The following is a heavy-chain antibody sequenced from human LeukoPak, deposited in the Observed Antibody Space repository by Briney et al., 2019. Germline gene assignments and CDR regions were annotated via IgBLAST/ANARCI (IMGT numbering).Heavy chain of an antibody. V-gene: IGHV3-30*18. CDR2: ISYDGSNK. D-gene: IGHD5-18*01. CDR3: VKDQRGYSYGSLGGY. Sequence: PGRSLRLSCAASGFTFSSYGMHWVRQAPGKGLEWVAVISYDGSNKYYADSVKGRFTISRDNSKNTLYLQMNSLRAEDTAVYYCVKDQRGYSYGSLGGYWGQGTLVTVSS. J-gene: IGHJ4*02. CDR1: GFTFSSYG.